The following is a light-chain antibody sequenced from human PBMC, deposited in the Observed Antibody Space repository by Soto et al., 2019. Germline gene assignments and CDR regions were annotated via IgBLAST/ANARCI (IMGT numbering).Light chain of an antibody. V-gene: IGKV1-39*01. J-gene: IGKJ1*01. CDR3: QQSYTTLGT. CDR1: QTIDGF. CDR2: AAS. Sequence: DIPMTQSPSSLSAFVGDRVTITCRASQTIDGFLNWYQQKPGKAPNLLIYAASSLQSGVPSRFSGSGSGTEFTLTISSLQPEDFATYYCQQSYTTLGTFGQGTKVEIK.